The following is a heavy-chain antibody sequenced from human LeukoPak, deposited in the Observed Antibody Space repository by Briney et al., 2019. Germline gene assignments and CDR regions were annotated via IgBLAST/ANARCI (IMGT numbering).Heavy chain of an antibody. CDR2: IRRESEFI. Sequence: PSETLSLTCTVSGDSISSSAFYWGWIRQPPGKGLEWIAHIRRESEFISYADSVKGRFTISRDNGKKTLYLQMSSLRDEDTAVYFCVRDHDWAFDLWGQGTMVTVSS. D-gene: IGHD3-9*01. J-gene: IGHJ3*01. CDR3: VRDHDWAFDL. CDR1: GDSISSSAFY. V-gene: IGHV3-11*04.